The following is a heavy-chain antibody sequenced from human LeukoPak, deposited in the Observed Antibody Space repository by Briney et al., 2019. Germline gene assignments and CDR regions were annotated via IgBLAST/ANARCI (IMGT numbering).Heavy chain of an antibody. CDR3: ARGTGVAAALGAVNWFDP. Sequence: ASVKVSCKASGYTFTGYYMHWVRQAPGQGLEWMEWINPNSGGTNYAQKFQGRVTMTRDTSISTAYMELSRLRSDDTAVYYCARGTGVAAALGAVNWFDPWGQGTLVTVSS. CDR2: INPNSGGT. V-gene: IGHV1-2*02. D-gene: IGHD6-13*01. J-gene: IGHJ5*02. CDR1: GYTFTGYY.